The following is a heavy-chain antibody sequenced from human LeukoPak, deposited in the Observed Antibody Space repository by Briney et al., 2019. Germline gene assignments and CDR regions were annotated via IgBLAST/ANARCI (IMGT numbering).Heavy chain of an antibody. CDR3: AREYSSSGLYYYYMDV. CDR1: GYTFTSYD. CDR2: MNPNSGNT. V-gene: IGHV1-8*01. D-gene: IGHD6-6*01. J-gene: IGHJ6*03. Sequence: ASVKVSCKASGYTFTSYDINWVRQATGQGLEWMGWMNPNSGNTGYAQKFQGRVTMTRNTSISTAYMELSSLGSEDTAVYYCAREYSSSGLYYYYMDVWGKGTTVTVSS.